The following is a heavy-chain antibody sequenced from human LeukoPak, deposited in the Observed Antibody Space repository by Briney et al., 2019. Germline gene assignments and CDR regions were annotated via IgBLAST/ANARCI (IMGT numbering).Heavy chain of an antibody. Sequence: PSETLSLTCTVSGGSISSSSYYWGWIRQPPGKGLEWIGNIYYSGSTYYNPSLKSRVTISVDTSNNQFSLKLSSVTAADTAVYYCARVWLGEHIQYYFDYWGQGTLVTVSS. CDR2: IYYSGST. CDR3: ARVWLGEHIQYYFDY. D-gene: IGHD4-17*01. J-gene: IGHJ4*02. CDR1: GGSISSSSYY. V-gene: IGHV4-39*07.